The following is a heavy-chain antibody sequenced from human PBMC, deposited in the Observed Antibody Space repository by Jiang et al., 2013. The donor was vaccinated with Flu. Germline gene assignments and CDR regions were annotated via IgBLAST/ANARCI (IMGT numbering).Heavy chain of an antibody. CDR2: IYYSGTT. J-gene: IGHJ5*02. Sequence: GSGLVKPSGTLSLTCTVSGGSITSSGYYWGLDPPRPQGKGLEWIGTIYYSGTTYYNPSLKSRVTISVDTSKNQFSLKLSSVTAADTAVYYCARHPLYPGNWLDPWAREPWSPSPQ. CDR1: GGSITSSGYY. D-gene: IGHD3-16*01. CDR3: ARHPLYPGNWLDP. V-gene: IGHV4-39*07.